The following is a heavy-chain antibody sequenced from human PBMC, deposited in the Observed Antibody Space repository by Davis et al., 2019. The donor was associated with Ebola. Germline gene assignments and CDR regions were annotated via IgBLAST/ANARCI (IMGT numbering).Heavy chain of an antibody. Sequence: GGSLRLSCAASGFTFSSYSMNWVRQAPGKGLEWVSSISSSSSYIYYADSVKVRFTISRDNAKNSLYLQMNSLRAEDTAVYYCARVPAATDNYYYYGMDVWGQGTTVTVSS. CDR3: ARVPAATDNYYYYGMDV. D-gene: IGHD2-2*01. J-gene: IGHJ6*02. V-gene: IGHV3-21*01. CDR1: GFTFSSYS. CDR2: ISSSSSYI.